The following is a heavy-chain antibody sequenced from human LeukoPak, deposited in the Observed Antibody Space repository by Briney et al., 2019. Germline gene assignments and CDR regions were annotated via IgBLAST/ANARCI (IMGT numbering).Heavy chain of an antibody. CDR3: ARSILADEAIFDY. V-gene: IGHV4-59*01. CDR2: IYYSGST. Sequence: PSETLSLTCTVSGGSISSYYWSWIRQPPGKGLEWIGYIYYSGSTNYNPSLKSRVTISVDTSKNQFSLKLSSVTAADTGVYYCARSILADEAIFDYWGQGTLVTVSS. J-gene: IGHJ4*02. CDR1: GGSISSYY. D-gene: IGHD2-15*01.